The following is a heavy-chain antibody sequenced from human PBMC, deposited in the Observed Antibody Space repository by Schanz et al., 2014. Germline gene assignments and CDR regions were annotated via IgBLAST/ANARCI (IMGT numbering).Heavy chain of an antibody. J-gene: IGHJ4*02. V-gene: IGHV1-18*01. D-gene: IGHD3-10*01. Sequence: QVQLVQSGPEVKEPGASVKVSCEASRYTFNTYGLNWVRQAPGQGLEWMGWISAYTNNTNYAQKGQGRVTMTTDTSTGTAYMELSSLTSEDTAVHYCARGRGFYDYWGQGTLVTVSS. CDR2: ISAYTNNT. CDR3: ARGRGFYDY. CDR1: RYTFNTYG.